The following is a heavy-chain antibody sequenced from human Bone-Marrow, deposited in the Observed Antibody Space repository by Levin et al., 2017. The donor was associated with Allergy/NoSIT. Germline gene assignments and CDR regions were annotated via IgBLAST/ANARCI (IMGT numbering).Heavy chain of an antibody. D-gene: IGHD1-1*01. CDR2: IYHDGST. V-gene: IGHV4-4*02. CDR3: ARAADSNFYRGLFEY. J-gene: IGHJ4*02. CDR1: GASLSSNNW. Sequence: PSETLSLTCAVSGASLSSNNWWSWVRQPPGKGLEWIGEIYHDGSTNYNPSLKSRLTISVDKSENQFSLKVTSMTAADTAVYYCARAADSNFYRGLFEYWGQGILVTVSS.